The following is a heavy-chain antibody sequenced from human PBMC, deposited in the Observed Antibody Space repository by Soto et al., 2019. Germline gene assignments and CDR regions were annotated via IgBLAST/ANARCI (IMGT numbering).Heavy chain of an antibody. CDR3: ASCPVEYGTFDY. J-gene: IGHJ4*02. D-gene: IGHD4-17*01. CDR1: RFIFSSYG. CDR2: ISGSGGST. Sequence: EVQVLESGGGLIQPGGTLRLSCAASRFIFSSYGMSWVRQAPGKGLEWVSGISGSGGSTWYADSVKGRFTISRDNSKKTLYLQMSSLRVDDTAVYYCASCPVEYGTFDYWGQGTLVTVSS. V-gene: IGHV3-23*01.